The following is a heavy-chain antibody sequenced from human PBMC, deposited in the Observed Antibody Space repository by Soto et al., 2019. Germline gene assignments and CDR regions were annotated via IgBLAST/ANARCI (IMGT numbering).Heavy chain of an antibody. D-gene: IGHD4-17*01. CDR2: IRSKAYGGTT. CDR1: GFTFGDYA. J-gene: IGHJ3*02. Sequence: GGSLRLSCTASGFTFGDYAMSWVRQVPGRGLEWVGFIRSKAYGGTTQYAASVKGRFTISRDDSKSIVYLQMNSLKTEDTAVYYCTRDTRDYGDYGADAYDIWGQGTLLTVSS. CDR3: TRDTRDYGDYGADAYDI. V-gene: IGHV3-49*04.